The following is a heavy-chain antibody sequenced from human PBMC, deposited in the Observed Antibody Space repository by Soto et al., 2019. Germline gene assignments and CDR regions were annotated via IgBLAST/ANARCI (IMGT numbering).Heavy chain of an antibody. Sequence: QVRLAQSANEVKKPGASVRVSCKAAGYTFIRYGIAWVRQAPGQGIEWVGWISPYNDYTVYAQKFQGRVSMNADTSKRTLYMNMRDLKSDDTAVYFCARVGDYDNSLGYGSHYGLDVCGQGTSVSVSS. D-gene: IGHD3-16*01. CDR1: GYTFIRYG. CDR3: ARVGDYDNSLGYGSHYGLDV. V-gene: IGHV1-18*01. J-gene: IGHJ6*02. CDR2: ISPYNDYT.